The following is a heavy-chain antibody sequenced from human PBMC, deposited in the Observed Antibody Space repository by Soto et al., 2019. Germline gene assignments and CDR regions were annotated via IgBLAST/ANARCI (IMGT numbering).Heavy chain of an antibody. CDR3: AKDGSSSPPYYYDGMDV. CDR2: ISGSGGST. CDR1: GFTFSSYA. V-gene: IGHV3-23*01. J-gene: IGHJ6*02. D-gene: IGHD6-6*01. Sequence: EVQLLESGGGLVQPGGSLRLSCAASGFTFSSYAMSWVRQAPGKGLEWVSAISGSGGSTYYADSVKGRFTISRDNSKNTLYLQMNSLRAEDTAVYYCAKDGSSSPPYYYDGMDVWGQGTTVTVSS.